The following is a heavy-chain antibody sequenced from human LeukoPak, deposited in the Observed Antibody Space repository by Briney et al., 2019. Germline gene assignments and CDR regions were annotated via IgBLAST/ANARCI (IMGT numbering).Heavy chain of an antibody. V-gene: IGHV5-51*01. CDR3: ARLRTYGDYALNY. D-gene: IGHD4-17*01. CDR2: IYPGDSDT. Sequence: GESLKISCRGSGYSFNNFWIGWVRQMPGKGLEWMGIIYPGDSDTRYSPSFQGQVAISADKSIRTAYLQWSSLKASDSAMYYCARLRTYGDYALNYWGQGTLVTVSS. J-gene: IGHJ4*02. CDR1: GYSFNNFW.